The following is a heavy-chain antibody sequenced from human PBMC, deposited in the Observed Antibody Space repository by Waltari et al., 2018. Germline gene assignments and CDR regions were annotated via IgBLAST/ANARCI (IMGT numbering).Heavy chain of an antibody. J-gene: IGHJ4*02. CDR1: VFTVSTNS. CDR3: AREHWGSLDF. D-gene: IGHD7-27*01. V-gene: IGHV3-53*01. CDR2: VLDGGTT. Sequence: EVQLVESGGGFILPGGPLRLSCPVSVFTVSTNSMSWGRQAPGKGLECVSVVLDGGTTYYRDSVKGRFTIARDSSKNAVFLQMNSLTVDDTAIYYCAREHWGSLDFWGQGTLVTVSS.